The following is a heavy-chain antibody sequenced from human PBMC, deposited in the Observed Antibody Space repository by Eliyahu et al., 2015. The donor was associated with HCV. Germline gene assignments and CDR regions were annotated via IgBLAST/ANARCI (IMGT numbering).Heavy chain of an antibody. CDR1: GYTFTGXY. CDR2: INHNSGXT. CDR3: ARGDSSIPARWFDP. Sequence: QVQLVQSGTEVKKPGASVKVSCKAXGYTFTGXYINWVXXAPGQGLVWMGWINHNSGXTNYAQKFQGRVTMTRDTSITTAYMELSRLKSDDAAVYYCARGDSSIPARWFDPWGQGTLVTVSS. V-gene: IGHV1-2*02. J-gene: IGHJ5*02. D-gene: IGHD6-6*01.